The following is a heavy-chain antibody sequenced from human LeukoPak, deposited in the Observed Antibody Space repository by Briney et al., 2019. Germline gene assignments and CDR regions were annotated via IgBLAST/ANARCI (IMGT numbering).Heavy chain of an antibody. CDR2: TYYRSKWYN. Sequence: SQTLSLTCAISGDSVSSNSAAWNWIRQSPSRGLEWLGRTYYRSKWYNDYAVSVKSRITINPDTSKNQFSLQLNSVTPEDTAVYYCARGSFNNWNVSPYYYMDVWGKGTTVTVSS. CDR1: GDSVSSNSAA. D-gene: IGHD1-20*01. CDR3: ARGSFNNWNVSPYYYMDV. J-gene: IGHJ6*03. V-gene: IGHV6-1*01.